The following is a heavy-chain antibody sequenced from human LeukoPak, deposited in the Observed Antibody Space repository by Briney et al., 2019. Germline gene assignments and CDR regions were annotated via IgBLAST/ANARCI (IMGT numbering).Heavy chain of an antibody. V-gene: IGHV4-59*01. CDR2: IYYTGST. D-gene: IGHD3-16*01. Sequence: KASETLSLTCTVSGGSISGYYWNWIRQPPGKGLEWIGYIYYTGSTNYNSSLKNRVTISADTSKNQFSLKVTSMTAADTAVYYCAGDGGMSGSHWGRGILVTVSS. CDR3: AGDGGMSGSH. CDR1: GGSISGYY. J-gene: IGHJ4*02.